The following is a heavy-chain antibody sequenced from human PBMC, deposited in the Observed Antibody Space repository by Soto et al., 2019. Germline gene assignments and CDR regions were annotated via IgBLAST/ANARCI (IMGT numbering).Heavy chain of an antibody. D-gene: IGHD2-2*01. V-gene: IGHV3-7*05. J-gene: IGHJ5*02. CDR2: IKQDGSEK. CDR1: GFTFSSYW. CDR3: ARDDCSSTSCYGHWFDP. Sequence: GSLRLSCAASGFTFSSYWMSWVRQAPGKGLEWVANIKQDGSEKYYVDSVKGRFTISRDNAKNSLYLQMNSLRAEDTAVYYCARDDCSSTSCYGHWFDPWGQGTLVTVSS.